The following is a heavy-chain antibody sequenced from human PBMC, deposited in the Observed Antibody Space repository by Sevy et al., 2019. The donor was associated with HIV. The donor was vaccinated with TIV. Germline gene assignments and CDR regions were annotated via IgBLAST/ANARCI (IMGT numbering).Heavy chain of an antibody. CDR1: GYTFTSYD. CDR3: ARGVAAYSYDFLDY. CDR2: MNPNSGNT. J-gene: IGHJ4*02. V-gene: IGHV1-8*01. Sequence: ASVKVSCKASGYTFTSYDINWVRQATAQGLEWMGWMNPNSGNTGYAQKFQGRVTMTRNTSISTAYMELSSLRSEDTAVYYCARGVAAYSYDFLDYWGQGTLVTVSS. D-gene: IGHD5-18*01.